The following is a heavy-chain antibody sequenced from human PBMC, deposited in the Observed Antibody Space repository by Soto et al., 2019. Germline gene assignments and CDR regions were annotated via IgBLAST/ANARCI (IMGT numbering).Heavy chain of an antibody. CDR1: GYTFTSYA. Sequence: ASVKVSCKASGYTFTSYAMHWVRQAPGQRLEWMGWINAGNGNTKYSQKFQGRVTITRDTSASTAYMELSSLRSEDTAVYYCARPFSSSWYTTGWFDPWGQGTLVTVSS. CDR2: INAGNGNT. D-gene: IGHD6-13*01. J-gene: IGHJ5*02. CDR3: ARPFSSSWYTTGWFDP. V-gene: IGHV1-3*01.